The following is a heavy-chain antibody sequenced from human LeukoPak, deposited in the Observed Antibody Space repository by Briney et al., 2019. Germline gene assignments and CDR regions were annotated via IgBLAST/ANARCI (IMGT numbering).Heavy chain of an antibody. CDR3: ARYCSDGRGYSGVDV. Sequence: GGSLRLSCAASGFTFSNYVMSWVRQGPGKGHEWVSTISDSGGTTYYADSVKGRFTISRDNSKNTLYLQMNTLRAEDTAVYYCARYCSDGRGYSGVDVWGQGTTVTVSS. CDR1: GFTFSNYV. J-gene: IGHJ6*02. V-gene: IGHV3-23*01. D-gene: IGHD2-15*01. CDR2: ISDSGGTT.